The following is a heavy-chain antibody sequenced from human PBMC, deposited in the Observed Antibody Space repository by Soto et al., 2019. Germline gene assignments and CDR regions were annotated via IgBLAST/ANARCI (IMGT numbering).Heavy chain of an antibody. D-gene: IGHD3-22*01. CDR2: INAGNGNT. CDR3: ARSTTYYYDSSGYYPTAHGAFDI. CDR1: GYTFTSYA. V-gene: IGHV1-3*01. J-gene: IGHJ3*02. Sequence: ASVKVSCKASGYTFTSYAMHWVRQAPGQRLEWMGWINAGNGNTKYSQKFQGRVTITRDTSASTAYMELSSLRSEDTAVYYCARSTTYYYDSSGYYPTAHGAFDIWGQGTMFT.